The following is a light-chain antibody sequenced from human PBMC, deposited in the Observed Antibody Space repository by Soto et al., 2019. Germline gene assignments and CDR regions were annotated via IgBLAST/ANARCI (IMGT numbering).Light chain of an antibody. Sequence: QSALTQPPSVSGAPGQRVTISCTGSSSNNGAGYDVHWYQQLPGTAPKLLIYGNSNRPSGVPVRFSGSKSGTSASLAIIGLQAEDEADYYCQSYDSSLSGYVFGTGTKVTVL. CDR3: QSYDSSLSGYV. V-gene: IGLV1-40*01. CDR1: SSNNGAGYD. CDR2: GNS. J-gene: IGLJ1*01.